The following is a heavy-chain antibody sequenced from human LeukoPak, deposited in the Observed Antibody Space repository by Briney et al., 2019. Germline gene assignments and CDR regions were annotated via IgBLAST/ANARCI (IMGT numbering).Heavy chain of an antibody. J-gene: IGHJ4*02. CDR3: ARIGGLVDSGSYLSVLPFDY. CDR1: GYTFTGYY. Sequence: ASVKVSCKASGYTFTGYYMHWVRQAPGQGLEWMGRINPNSGGTNYAQKLQGRVTMTTDTSTSTAYMELRSLRSDDTAVYYCARIGGLVDSGSYLSVLPFDYWGQGTLVTVSS. V-gene: IGHV1-2*06. D-gene: IGHD1-26*01. CDR2: INPNSGGT.